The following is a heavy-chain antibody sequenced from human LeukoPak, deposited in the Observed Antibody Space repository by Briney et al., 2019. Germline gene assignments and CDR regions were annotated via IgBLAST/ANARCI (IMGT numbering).Heavy chain of an antibody. CDR3: ATDNWNSFDY. J-gene: IGHJ4*02. CDR1: GYTFTSYG. CDR2: VSPYNGHT. D-gene: IGHD1-7*01. V-gene: IGHV1-18*01. Sequence: GASVKVSCKASGYTFTSYGISWVRQAPGQGLEWVGWVSPYNGHTNYAQKFQGRVTMTTDTSTSTAYVEVRSLRSDDTAMYYCATDNWNSFDYWGQGTLVTVSS.